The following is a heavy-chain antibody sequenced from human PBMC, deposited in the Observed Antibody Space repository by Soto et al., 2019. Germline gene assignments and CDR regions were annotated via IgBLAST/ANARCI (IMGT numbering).Heavy chain of an antibody. D-gene: IGHD5-18*01. V-gene: IGHV1-69*13. CDR1: GGTFSSYA. CDR2: IIPIFGTA. J-gene: IGHJ6*02. Sequence: GASVKVSCKASGGTFSSYAISWVRQAPGQGLEWMGGIIPIFGTANYAQKFQGRVTITADESTSTAYMELSSLRSEDTAVYYCARDRMVNGYYYYGMDVWGQGTTVTVSS. CDR3: ARDRMVNGYYYYGMDV.